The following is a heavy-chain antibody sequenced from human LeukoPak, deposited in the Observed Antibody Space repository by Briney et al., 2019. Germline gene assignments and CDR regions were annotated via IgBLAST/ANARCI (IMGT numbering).Heavy chain of an antibody. CDR3: ARALRAYSYGTFDY. V-gene: IGHV3-48*01. CDR1: GFTFSSYS. CDR2: ISSSSGTI. Sequence: GGSLILSCAASGFTFSSYSMNWVRQAPGKGLEWVSYISSSSGTIYYADSVKGRFTISRDNAKNSLYLQMNSLRAGDTAVYYCARALRAYSYGTFDYWGQGTLVTVSS. J-gene: IGHJ4*02. D-gene: IGHD5-18*01.